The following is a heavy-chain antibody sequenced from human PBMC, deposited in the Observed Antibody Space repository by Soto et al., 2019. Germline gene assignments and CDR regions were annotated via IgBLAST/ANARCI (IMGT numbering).Heavy chain of an antibody. Sequence: QVQLVQSGAEVKKPGASVKVSCKASGYTFTSYAMHWVRQAPGQRLEWMGWINAGNGNTKYSQKFQGRVTITRDTSASTAYMELSSLRSEDTAVYYCARGRYCSSTSCYFAWFDPWGQGTLVTVSS. V-gene: IGHV1-3*01. J-gene: IGHJ5*02. CDR2: INAGNGNT. CDR3: ARGRYCSSTSCYFAWFDP. CDR1: GYTFTSYA. D-gene: IGHD2-2*01.